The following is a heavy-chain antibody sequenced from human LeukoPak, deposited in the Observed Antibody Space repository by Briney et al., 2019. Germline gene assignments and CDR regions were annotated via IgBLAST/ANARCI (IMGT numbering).Heavy chain of an antibody. CDR3: ARGRAVTGSTVIDY. CDR2: ISSDGGNS. V-gene: IGHV3-30-3*01. Sequence: QPGRSLRLSCAASGFTFSSYAMHWVRRAPGKALEWVATISSDGGNSYYSDSVKGRFTISRDNSKNTLYLQMNSLRPEDTAVFHCARGRAVTGSTVIDYWGQGTLVTVSS. CDR1: GFTFSSYA. D-gene: IGHD6-19*01. J-gene: IGHJ4*02.